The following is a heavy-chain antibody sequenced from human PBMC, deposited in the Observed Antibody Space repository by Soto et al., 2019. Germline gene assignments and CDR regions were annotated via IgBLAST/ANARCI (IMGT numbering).Heavy chain of an antibody. CDR1: GFIFSDYA. J-gene: IGHJ4*02. D-gene: IGHD6-13*01. CDR3: AKARHSTSWYGLEADF. CDR2: ISDGGDNK. Sequence: QVQLVESGGGVVQPGRSLRLSCAASGFIFSDYAMHWVRQAPGKGLEGVAVISDGGDNKYYADSVRGRFAISRDNLKNTLDLQMNSLNPEDTAVYHCAKARHSTSWYGLEADFWGQGTLVTVSS. V-gene: IGHV3-30*09.